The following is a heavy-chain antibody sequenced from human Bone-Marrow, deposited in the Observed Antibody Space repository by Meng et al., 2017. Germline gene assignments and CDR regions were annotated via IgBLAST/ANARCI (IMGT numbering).Heavy chain of an antibody. CDR2: MNPNSGNT. CDR3: ARTIGYSYGYGLGTIAFDI. J-gene: IGHJ3*02. Sequence: ASVKVSCKASGYTFTSYDINWVRQATGQGLEWMGWMNPNSGNTGYAQKFQGRVTMTRNTSISTADMELSSLRSEDTAVYYCARTIGYSYGYGLGTIAFDIWGQGTMVTVSS. CDR1: GYTFTSYD. D-gene: IGHD5-18*01. V-gene: IGHV1-8*01.